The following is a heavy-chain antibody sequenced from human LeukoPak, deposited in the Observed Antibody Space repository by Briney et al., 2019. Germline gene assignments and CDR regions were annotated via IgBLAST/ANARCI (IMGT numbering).Heavy chain of an antibody. CDR3: ARDDPGITITSDAFDI. V-gene: IGHV3-21*01. J-gene: IGHJ3*02. Sequence: GGSLTLSCAASGFTFSSYRMMWPPHAPGKGRVGFISISSSSSYIYYADSVKGRFTISRDNAKNSLYLQMNSLRAEDTAVYYCARDDPGITITSDAFDIWGQGTMVTVSS. CDR1: GFTFSSYR. D-gene: IGHD3-3*01. CDR2: ISSSSSYI.